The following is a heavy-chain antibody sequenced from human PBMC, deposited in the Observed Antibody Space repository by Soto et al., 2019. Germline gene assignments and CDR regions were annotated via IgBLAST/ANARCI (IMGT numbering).Heavy chain of an antibody. CDR3: ARCVRNRPSLNLGY. V-gene: IGHV3-11*06. J-gene: IGHJ4*02. Sequence: QVELVESGGGLVKPGGSLRLSCAASGFTFSDHFMTWIRQSPGKGLEWVSYISMKSSTPNYSDSVNGRFTISRDKAKNALFLQMDNVRVEDTAVYYWARCVRNRPSLNLGYWGQGTLVTVSS. CDR1: GFTFSDHF. CDR2: ISMKSSTP. D-gene: IGHD3-10*02.